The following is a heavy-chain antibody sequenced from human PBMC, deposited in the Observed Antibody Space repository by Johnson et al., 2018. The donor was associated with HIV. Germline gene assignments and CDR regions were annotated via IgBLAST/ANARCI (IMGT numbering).Heavy chain of an antibody. CDR3: AKDWNGRYDSSGYYADAFDI. D-gene: IGHD3-22*01. Sequence: EKLVESGGGLIQPGGSLRLSCAASGFIVSYNYMSGVRQAPGKGLEWVSAISGSGGSTYYADSVKGRFTISRDNSKNTLYLQMNSLRAEDTAVYYCAKDWNGRYDSSGYYADAFDIWGQGTMVTVS. CDR1: GFIVSYNY. CDR2: ISGSGGST. V-gene: IGHV3-23*04. J-gene: IGHJ3*02.